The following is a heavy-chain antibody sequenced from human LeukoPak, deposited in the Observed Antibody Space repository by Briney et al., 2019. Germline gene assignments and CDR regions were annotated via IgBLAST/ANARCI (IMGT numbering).Heavy chain of an antibody. CDR1: GGSISSGDYY. V-gene: IGHV4-30-4*01. CDR2: IYYSGST. Sequence: SQTLSLTCTVSGGSISSGDYYWSWIRQPPGKGLEWIGYIYYSGSTYYNPSLKSRVTISVGTSKNQFSLKLSSVTAADTAVYYCARVEIVVVPAAMYSSAFDIWGQGTMVTVSS. D-gene: IGHD2-2*03. J-gene: IGHJ3*02. CDR3: ARVEIVVVPAAMYSSAFDI.